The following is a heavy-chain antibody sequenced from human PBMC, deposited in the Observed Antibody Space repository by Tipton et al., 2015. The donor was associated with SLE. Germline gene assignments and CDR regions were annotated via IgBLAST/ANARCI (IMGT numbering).Heavy chain of an antibody. CDR3: ARSEYSDGLLDY. CDR2: IYYGGTA. V-gene: IGHV4-59*01. D-gene: IGHD5-12*01. Sequence: TLSLTCTVSGGSIRSYYWSWIRQPPGRGLEWIGFIYYGGTANNNPSLKSRVTISVDRSKNQFSLRLSSVTAADTAVYYCARSEYSDGLLDYWGQGTLVTVSS. J-gene: IGHJ4*02. CDR1: GGSIRSYY.